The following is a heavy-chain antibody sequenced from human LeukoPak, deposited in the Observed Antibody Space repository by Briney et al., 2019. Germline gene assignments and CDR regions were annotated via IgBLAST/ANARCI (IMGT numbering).Heavy chain of an antibody. Sequence: ASVKVSCKASGGTFSSYAISWVRQAPGQGLEWMGGIIPIFGTANYAQKFQGRVTITADKSTSTAYMELRSLRSDDTAVYYCARYGISWYSYYYYMDVWGKGTTVTISS. CDR2: IIPIFGTA. CDR1: GGTFSSYA. CDR3: ARYGISWYSYYYYMDV. J-gene: IGHJ6*03. D-gene: IGHD2-2*01. V-gene: IGHV1-69*06.